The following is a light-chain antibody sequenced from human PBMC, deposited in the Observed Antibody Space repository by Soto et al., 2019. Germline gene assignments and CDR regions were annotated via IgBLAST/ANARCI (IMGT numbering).Light chain of an antibody. Sequence: QSALTQPASVSGSPGQSITISCTGTSSDVGGYNYVSWYQQHPGKAPKLMIYDVSNRPSGVSNRFSGSKSGNTSSLTISGLQAEDEAEYYCSSYKSIIVVFGGGTKVTVL. J-gene: IGLJ2*01. V-gene: IGLV2-14*01. CDR2: DVS. CDR3: SSYKSIIVV. CDR1: SSDVGGYNY.